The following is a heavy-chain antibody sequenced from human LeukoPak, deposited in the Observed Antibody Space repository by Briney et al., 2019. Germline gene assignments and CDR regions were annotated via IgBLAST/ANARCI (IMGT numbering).Heavy chain of an antibody. D-gene: IGHD2-2*01. V-gene: IGHV1-69*05. CDR3: ARAQIPGDCSSTSCYSTSYYYYYMDV. Sequence: EASVKVSCKASGYTFTGYYMHWVRQAPGQGLEWMGGIIPIFGTANYAQKFQGRVTITTDESTSTAYMELSSLRSEDTAVYYCARAQIPGDCSSTSCYSTSYYYYYMDVWGKGTTVTVSS. CDR1: GYTFTGYY. J-gene: IGHJ6*03. CDR2: IIPIFGTA.